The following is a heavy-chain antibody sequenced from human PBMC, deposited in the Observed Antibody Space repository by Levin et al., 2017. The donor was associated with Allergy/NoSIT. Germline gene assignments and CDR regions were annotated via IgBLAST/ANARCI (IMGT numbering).Heavy chain of an antibody. V-gene: IGHV1-69*02. CDR3: ARGSMGTPSDL. CDR1: GGTFSTHT. CDR2: IIPVIGVA. Sequence: SVKVSCKASGGTFSTHTITWVRQAPGQGLEWMGRIIPVIGVANYAQKFQGRVTISADKSATTAYMDLNSLRSEDTAVYYCARGSMGTPSDLWGQGTLVSVSS. D-gene: IGHD2/OR15-2a*01. J-gene: IGHJ4*02.